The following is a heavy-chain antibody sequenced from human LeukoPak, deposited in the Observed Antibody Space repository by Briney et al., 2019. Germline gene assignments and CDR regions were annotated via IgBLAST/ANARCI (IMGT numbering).Heavy chain of an antibody. CDR3: ARSSQQWLVLAFDI. Sequence: GASVKVSCKASGGTFSSYAISWVRQAPGQGLEWMGGIIPIFGTANYAQKFQGRVTITADKSTSTAYMELSSLRSEDTAVYYCARSSQQWLVLAFDIWGQGTMVTVSS. CDR2: IIPIFGTA. J-gene: IGHJ3*02. V-gene: IGHV1-69*06. CDR1: GGTFSSYA. D-gene: IGHD6-19*01.